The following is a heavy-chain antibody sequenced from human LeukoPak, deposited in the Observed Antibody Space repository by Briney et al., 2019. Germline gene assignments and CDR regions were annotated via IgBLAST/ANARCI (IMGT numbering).Heavy chain of an antibody. Sequence: PAGYLSLYCAASGFSFSDFRMLWVRQVPGNGLEGVSRTDSAGSLTPYAVSVRGRFTVSRDNSKNTLYLQMISLGVEDTAVYSCASRALSGTYYVYYFDYWGQGTLVTVSS. CDR3: ASRALSGTYYVYYFDY. D-gene: IGHD1-26*01. CDR2: TDSAGSLT. J-gene: IGHJ4*02. CDR1: GFSFSDFR. V-gene: IGHV3-74*01.